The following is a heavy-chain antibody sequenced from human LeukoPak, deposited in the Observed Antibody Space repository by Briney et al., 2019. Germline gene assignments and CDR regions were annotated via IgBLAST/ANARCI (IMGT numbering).Heavy chain of an antibody. Sequence: ASVKVSCKASGSTFTSYGMSWVRQAPGQGLEWMGWISAYNGNTNYAQKLQGRVTMTTDTSTSTAYMELRSLRSDDTAVYYCARTFDWYYYYYGMDVWGQGTTVTVSS. D-gene: IGHD3-9*01. V-gene: IGHV1-18*01. CDR3: ARTFDWYYYYYGMDV. CDR2: ISAYNGNT. CDR1: GSTFTSYG. J-gene: IGHJ6*02.